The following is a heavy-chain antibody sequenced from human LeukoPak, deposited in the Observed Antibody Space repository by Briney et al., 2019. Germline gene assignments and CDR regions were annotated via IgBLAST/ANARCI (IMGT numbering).Heavy chain of an antibody. V-gene: IGHV3-21*01. J-gene: IGHJ3*02. CDR2: ISSSSSYI. CDR1: GFTFSTYS. D-gene: IGHD4-17*01. CDR3: AREYGLGAFDI. Sequence: PGRSLRLSCAASGFTFSTYSMNWVRQAPGKGLEWVSSISSSSSYIYYADSVKGRFTISRDNAKNSLYLQMNSLRAEDTAVYYCAREYGLGAFDIWGQGTMVTVSS.